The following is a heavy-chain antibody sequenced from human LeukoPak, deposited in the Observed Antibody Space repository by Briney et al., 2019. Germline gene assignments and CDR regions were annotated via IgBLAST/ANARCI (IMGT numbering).Heavy chain of an antibody. CDR3: AKDKSMVRELDY. CDR2: IQSDGNNK. V-gene: IGHV3-30*02. Sequence: KAGGSLRLSCAASGFTFSSYGMHWVRQAPGKGLQWLAFIQSDGNNKYYADSVKGRFTISRDNSKNTLFLQMNSLRAEDTAVYYCAKDKSMVRELDYWGQGNLVTVSS. D-gene: IGHD3-10*01. J-gene: IGHJ4*02. CDR1: GFTFSSYG.